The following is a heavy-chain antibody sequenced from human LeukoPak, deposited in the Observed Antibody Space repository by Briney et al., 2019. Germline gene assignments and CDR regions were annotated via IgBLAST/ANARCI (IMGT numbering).Heavy chain of an antibody. D-gene: IGHD3-22*01. V-gene: IGHV3-9*01. Sequence: GGSLRLSCAASGFTFDDYAMHWVRQVPGKGLEWVSGISWNSGRFGYAESVKGRFTISRDNAKNSLYLKMNSLRAEDTALYYCAKDMYDSSDYYGHYYAMDVWGQGTTVTVSS. CDR2: ISWNSGRF. CDR3: AKDMYDSSDYYGHYYAMDV. J-gene: IGHJ6*02. CDR1: GFTFDDYA.